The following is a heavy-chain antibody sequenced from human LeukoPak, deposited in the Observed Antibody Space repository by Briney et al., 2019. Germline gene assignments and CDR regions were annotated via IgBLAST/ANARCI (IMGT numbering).Heavy chain of an antibody. CDR1: GDSISSRDYY. D-gene: IGHD1-1*01. J-gene: IGHJ4*02. CDR3: ARSFTDNFFFEN. CDR2: IYYSGST. Sequence: PSQTLSLTCSVSGDSISSRDYYWSWIRQPPGKGLEWIGYIYYSGSTSYNPSLKSRVTISVDTSKNQFSLRLSSVTAADTAVYYCARSFTDNFFFENWGQGTLVTVSS. V-gene: IGHV4-30-4*08.